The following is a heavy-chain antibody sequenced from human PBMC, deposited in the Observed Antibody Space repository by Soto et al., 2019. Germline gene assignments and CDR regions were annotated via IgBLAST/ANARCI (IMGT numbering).Heavy chain of an antibody. D-gene: IGHD6-19*01. Sequence: PSETLSLTCTVSGGSISSYYWSWIRQPPGKGLEWIGYIYYSGSTNYNPSLKSRVTISVDTSKNQFSLKLSSVTAADTAVYYCARRKQWLGGYFDYWGQGTLVTVSS. J-gene: IGHJ4*02. V-gene: IGHV4-59*01. CDR1: GGSISSYY. CDR3: ARRKQWLGGYFDY. CDR2: IYYSGST.